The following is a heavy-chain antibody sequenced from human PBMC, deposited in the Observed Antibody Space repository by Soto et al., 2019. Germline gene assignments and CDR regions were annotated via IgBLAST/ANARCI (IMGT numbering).Heavy chain of an antibody. CDR1: GYTFTSYG. Sequence: GASVKVSCKASGYTFTSYGISWVRQAPGQGLEWMGWISAYNGNTNYAQKLQGRATMTTDTSTSTAYMELRSLRSDDTAVYYCARVDYDILTGYYRPIRAFDIWGQGTMVTVSS. D-gene: IGHD3-9*01. J-gene: IGHJ3*02. CDR2: ISAYNGNT. V-gene: IGHV1-18*01. CDR3: ARVDYDILTGYYRPIRAFDI.